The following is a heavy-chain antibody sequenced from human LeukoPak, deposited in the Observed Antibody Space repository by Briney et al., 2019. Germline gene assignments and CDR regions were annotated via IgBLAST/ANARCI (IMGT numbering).Heavy chain of an antibody. V-gene: IGHV3-30*03. CDR1: GFTFSIFG. CDR3: ARDHYHKIHSVMVTAPDY. Sequence: GGSMRLSCVASGFTFSIFGMHWVRQAPGKGLEWVAVISYDGNEKYFGDSVKGRFTISRDNSKNTLYLQMNSLRSEDTAVYYFARDHYHKIHSVMVTAPDYWGQGTLVIVSS. D-gene: IGHD2-21*02. J-gene: IGHJ4*02. CDR2: ISYDGNEK.